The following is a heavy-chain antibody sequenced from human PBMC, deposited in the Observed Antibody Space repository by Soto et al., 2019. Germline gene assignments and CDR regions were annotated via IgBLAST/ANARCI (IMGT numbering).Heavy chain of an antibody. D-gene: IGHD6-13*01. CDR1: GGTFSSYT. V-gene: IGHV1-69*02. CDR2: IIPILGIA. J-gene: IGHJ5*02. Sequence: QVQLVQSGAEVKKPGSSVKVSCKASGGTFSSYTISWVRQAPGQGLEWMGRIIPILGIANYAQKFQGRVTITADKSTSTAYMELSSLRSEDTAVYYCARCSSGWYLGGFDPWGQGTLVTVSS. CDR3: ARCSSGWYLGGFDP.